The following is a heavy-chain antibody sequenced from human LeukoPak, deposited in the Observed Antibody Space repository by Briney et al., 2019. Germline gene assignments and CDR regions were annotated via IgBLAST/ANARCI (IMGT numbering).Heavy chain of an antibody. V-gene: IGHV3-21*01. Sequence: GGSLRLSCAASGFTFSSYSMNWVRQAPGKGLEWVSSISSSSSYIYYADSVKGRFTISRDNAENSLYLQMNSLRAEDTAVYYCARDHDFWSGYSDYWGQGTLVTVSS. CDR2: ISSSSSYI. CDR1: GFTFSSYS. CDR3: ARDHDFWSGYSDY. D-gene: IGHD3-3*01. J-gene: IGHJ4*02.